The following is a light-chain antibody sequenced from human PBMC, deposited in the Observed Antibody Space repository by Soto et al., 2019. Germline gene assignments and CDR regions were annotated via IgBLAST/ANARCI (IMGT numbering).Light chain of an antibody. CDR2: EVR. J-gene: IGLJ1*01. Sequence: QSALTQPASVSGSPGQSITISCTGTSSDVGSYNYVAWYQQFPGKTPKLMIYEVRNRPSGVSSRFSGSKSGNTASLTISGLHAEDEADYYCISYTGSDTSYVFGTGTKLTVL. CDR3: ISYTGSDTSYV. V-gene: IGLV2-14*01. CDR1: SSDVGSYNY.